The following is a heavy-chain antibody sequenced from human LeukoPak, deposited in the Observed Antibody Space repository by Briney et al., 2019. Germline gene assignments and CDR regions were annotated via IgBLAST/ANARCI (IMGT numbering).Heavy chain of an antibody. D-gene: IGHD1-7*01. CDR3: ARDGGYPTTDEGFDP. V-gene: IGHV4-38-2*02. CDR2: IVHTGRT. Sequence: SEALSLTCKVSGYSIGRDYYWAWLRQPPGKGLEWNGSIVHTGRTVYNPSYESRLTISMDTSKNEFFLRLNSVTAADTAVYFCARDGGYPTTDEGFDPWGLGTLVTVSS. CDR1: GYSIGRDYY. J-gene: IGHJ5*02.